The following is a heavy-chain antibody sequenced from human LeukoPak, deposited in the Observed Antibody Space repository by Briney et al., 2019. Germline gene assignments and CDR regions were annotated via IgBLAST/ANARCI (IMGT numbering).Heavy chain of an antibody. J-gene: IGHJ6*02. CDR3: ARVQLLWFGELYYYYYGMDV. CDR2: INHSGST. V-gene: IGHV4-34*01. CDR1: GGSFSGYY. Sequence: PSETLSLTCAVYGGSFSGYYWSWVRQPPGKGLEWIGEINHSGSTNYNPSLKSRVTISVDTSKNQFSLKLSSVTAADTAVYYCARVQLLWFGELYYYYYGMDVWGQGTTVTVSS. D-gene: IGHD3-10*01.